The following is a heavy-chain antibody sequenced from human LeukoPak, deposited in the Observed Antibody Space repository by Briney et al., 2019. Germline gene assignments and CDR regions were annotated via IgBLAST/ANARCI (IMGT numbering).Heavy chain of an antibody. CDR2: ISGSGGST. CDR1: GFTFSSYA. Sequence: GGSLRLSCAASGFTFSSYAMSWVRQAPGKGLEWVSAISGSGGSTYYADLVKGRFTISRDNSKNTLYLQMNSLRAEDSAVYFCAKAPVTSCRGAYCYPFDSWGQGTLVTVSS. J-gene: IGHJ4*02. V-gene: IGHV3-23*01. D-gene: IGHD2-21*01. CDR3: AKAPVTSCRGAYCYPFDS.